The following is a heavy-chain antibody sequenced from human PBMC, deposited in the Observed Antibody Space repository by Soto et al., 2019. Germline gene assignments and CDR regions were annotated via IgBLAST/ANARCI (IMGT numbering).Heavy chain of an antibody. Sequence: QVQLVESGGGVVQPGRSLRLSCAASGFTFSSYGMHWVRQAPGKGLEWVAVISYDGSNQYYADSVKGRFTISRDNSKNTLYLQMNSLRAEDTAVYYCAKVITKLVLGYVDYWGQGTLVTVSS. CDR3: AKVITKLVLGYVDY. D-gene: IGHD6-13*01. J-gene: IGHJ4*02. CDR1: GFTFSSYG. V-gene: IGHV3-30*18. CDR2: ISYDGSNQ.